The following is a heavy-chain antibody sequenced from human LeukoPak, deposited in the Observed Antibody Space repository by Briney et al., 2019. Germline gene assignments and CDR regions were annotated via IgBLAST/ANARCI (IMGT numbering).Heavy chain of an antibody. CDR2: ISSSSSYI. J-gene: IGHJ4*02. Sequence: GGSLRLSCAASGFTFSSYSMNWVRQAPGKGLEWVSSISSSSSYIYYADSVKGRFTISRDNSKNTLYLQMNSLRAEDTAVYYCAKVRAREIVVIPTTAFDYWAREPWSLSPQ. CDR3: AKVRAREIVVIPTTAFDY. V-gene: IGHV3-21*04. CDR1: GFTFSSYS. D-gene: IGHD2-2*01.